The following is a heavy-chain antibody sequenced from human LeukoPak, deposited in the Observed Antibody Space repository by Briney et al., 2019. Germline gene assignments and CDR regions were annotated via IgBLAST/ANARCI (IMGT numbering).Heavy chain of an antibody. Sequence: PGGSLRLSCAASRFTFSSYEMNWVRQAPGKGLGWVSYIGGSGSPIYYADSVKGRFTVSRDNAKNSLYLQMNSLRAEDTAVYYCARGTFYFDYWGQGTLVTVSS. CDR2: IGGSGSPI. D-gene: IGHD2/OR15-2a*01. CDR1: RFTFSSYE. V-gene: IGHV3-48*03. CDR3: ARGTFYFDY. J-gene: IGHJ4*02.